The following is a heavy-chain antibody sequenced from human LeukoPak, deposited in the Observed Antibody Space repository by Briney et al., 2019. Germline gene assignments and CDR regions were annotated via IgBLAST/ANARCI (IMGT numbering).Heavy chain of an antibody. CDR2: FYYSGST. V-gene: IGHV4-34*01. CDR3: ARALVLAVAVHFDY. Sequence: SETLSLTCAVYGGSFSGYYWGWIRQPPGKALEWIGSFYYSGSTYYNPSLKSRVTISVDTSKNQFSLKLSSVTAADTAVYYCARALVLAVAVHFDYWGQGTVVSVFS. D-gene: IGHD6-19*01. CDR1: GGSFSGYY. J-gene: IGHJ4*02.